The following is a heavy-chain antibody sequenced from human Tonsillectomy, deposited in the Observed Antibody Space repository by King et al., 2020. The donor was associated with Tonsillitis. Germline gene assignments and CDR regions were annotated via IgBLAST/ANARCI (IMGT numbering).Heavy chain of an antibody. CDR3: ARDRLIAGLDY. J-gene: IGHJ4*02. V-gene: IGHV3-11*01. Sequence: VQLVQSGGGLVKPGGSLRLSCASSGFTFRDYYMSWLRPAPGKGLEWVSYISSVGSTIYYADSVKGRFTISRDNAKNSLYLQMNSLRAEDTAVYYCARDRLIAGLDYWGQGTLVTVSS. D-gene: IGHD6-13*01. CDR2: ISSVGSTI. CDR1: GFTFRDYY.